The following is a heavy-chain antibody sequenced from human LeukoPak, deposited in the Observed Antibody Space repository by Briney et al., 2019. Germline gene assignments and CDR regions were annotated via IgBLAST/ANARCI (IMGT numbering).Heavy chain of an antibody. CDR1: GFAFSFFA. CDR3: AKPISGGLAVTADWFAP. Sequence: GGSLRLSCEASGFAFSFFAMSWLRQAPGKGLEWVSTINANSGTRSYAASVRGRFTISRDNSKNTLYLQLTTLRADYTAVYYCAKPISGGLAVTADWFAPWGQGTLVVVSS. CDR2: INANSGTR. D-gene: IGHD6-19*01. J-gene: IGHJ5*01. V-gene: IGHV3-23*01.